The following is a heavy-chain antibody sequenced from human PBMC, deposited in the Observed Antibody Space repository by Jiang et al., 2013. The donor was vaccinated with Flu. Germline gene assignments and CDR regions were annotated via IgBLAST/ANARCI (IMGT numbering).Heavy chain of an antibody. Sequence: SGAEVKKPGASVKVSCKASGYTFTSYYMHWVRQAPGQGLEWMGIINPSGGSTSYAQKFQGRVTMTRDTSTSTVYMELSSLRSEDTAVYYCTRAPMPTTVVTRWFDPWGQGTLVTVSS. V-gene: IGHV1-46*03. CDR3: TRAPMPTTVVTRWFDP. CDR1: GYTFTSYY. D-gene: IGHD4-23*01. CDR2: INPSGGST. J-gene: IGHJ5*02.